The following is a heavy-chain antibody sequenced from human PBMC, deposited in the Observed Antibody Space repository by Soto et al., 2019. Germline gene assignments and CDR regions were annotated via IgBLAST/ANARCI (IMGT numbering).Heavy chain of an antibody. Sequence: SETLSLTCTVSGGSISSYDWSWIRQPPGKGLEWIGYIYYSGSTNYNPSLKSRVTISVDTSKNQFSLKLSSVTAADTAVYYCARETITMTSNWFDPWGQGTLVTVSS. V-gene: IGHV4-59*01. CDR3: ARETITMTSNWFDP. CDR2: IYYSGST. CDR1: GGSISSYD. D-gene: IGHD3-22*01. J-gene: IGHJ5*02.